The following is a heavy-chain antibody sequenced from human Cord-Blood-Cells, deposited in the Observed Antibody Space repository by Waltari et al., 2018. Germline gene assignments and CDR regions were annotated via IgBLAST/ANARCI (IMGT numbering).Heavy chain of an antibody. CDR1: VGYISSSSYY. CDR3: ARLTYDSSGYFIDY. CDR2: IYYSGST. D-gene: IGHD3-22*01. V-gene: IGHV4-39*01. Sequence: QLQLQESGPGLVKPSETLSLTCPVSVGYISSSSYYWGWIRPPPGKGLEWIGSIYYSGSTYYNPSLKSRVTISVDTSKNQFSLKLSSVTAADTAVYYCARLTYDSSGYFIDYWGQGTLVTVSS. J-gene: IGHJ4*02.